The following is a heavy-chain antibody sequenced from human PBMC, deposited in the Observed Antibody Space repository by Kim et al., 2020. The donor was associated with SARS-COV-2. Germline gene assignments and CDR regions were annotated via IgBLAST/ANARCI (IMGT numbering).Heavy chain of an antibody. J-gene: IGHJ2*01. CDR2: IYYSGST. V-gene: IGHV4-39*01. CDR1: GGSMFTSSYY. D-gene: IGHD3-22*01. Sequence: SETLSLTCTVSGGSMFTSSYYWGWIRQPPGKGLEWIGSIYYSGSTYSNPSLKSRVTISVDTSKNQFSLTLSSATAADTAVYYCARTTIAVVRYWYFDLWG. CDR3: ARTTIAVVRYWYFDL.